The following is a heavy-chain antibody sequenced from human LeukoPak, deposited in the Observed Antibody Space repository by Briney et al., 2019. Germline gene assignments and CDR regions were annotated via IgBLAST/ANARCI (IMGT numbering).Heavy chain of an antibody. CDR1: GFSVSSNY. D-gene: IGHD3-10*01. CDR3: TTITMIREHEDY. J-gene: IGHJ4*02. Sequence: GGSLRLSCAASGFSVSSNYMSWVRQAPGKGLEWVSVIYSGGSTYYADSVKGRFTISRDNSKNTLYLQMNSLRAEDTAVYYCTTITMIREHEDYWGQGTLVTVSS. V-gene: IGHV3-66*01. CDR2: IYSGGST.